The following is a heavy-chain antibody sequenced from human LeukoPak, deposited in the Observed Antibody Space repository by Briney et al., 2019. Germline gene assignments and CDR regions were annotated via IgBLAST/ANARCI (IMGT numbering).Heavy chain of an antibody. CDR1: GGTFSSYA. CDR3: AKVGATLAFDI. CDR2: IIPIFGTA. Sequence: SVKVSCKASGGTFSSYAISWVRQAPGQGLEWMGGIIPIFGTANYARKYQGRDTITTDESTSTAYMELSSLRSEDTAVYYCAKVGATLAFDIWGQGTMVTVSS. J-gene: IGHJ3*02. V-gene: IGHV1-69*05. D-gene: IGHD1-26*01.